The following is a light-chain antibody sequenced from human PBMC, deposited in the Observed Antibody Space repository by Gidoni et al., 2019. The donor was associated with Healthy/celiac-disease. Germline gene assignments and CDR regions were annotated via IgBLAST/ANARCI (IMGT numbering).Light chain of an antibody. CDR2: QDS. J-gene: IGLJ2*01. CDR1: KLGDKY. CDR3: QAWDSSTGVV. Sequence: SYELTQPPSVSVSPGQTASINCPGDKLGDKYACWYQQKPGQSPVLVIYQDSKRPSGIPERFSGSNSGNTATLTISGTQARDEADYYCQAWDSSTGVVFGGGTKLTVL. V-gene: IGLV3-1*01.